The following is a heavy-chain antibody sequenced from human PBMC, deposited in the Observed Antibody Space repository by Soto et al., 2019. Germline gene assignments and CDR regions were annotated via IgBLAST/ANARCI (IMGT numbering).Heavy chain of an antibody. V-gene: IGHV3-30*18. Sequence: GGSLRLSCAASGFTFSSYGMHWVRQAPGKGLEWVAVISYDGSNKYYADSVKGRFTISRDNSKNTLYLQMNSLRAEDTAVYYCAKDFVAAAVWGYYYYYMDVWGKGTTVTVSS. CDR1: GFTFSSYG. CDR3: AKDFVAAAVWGYYYYYMDV. J-gene: IGHJ6*03. CDR2: ISYDGSNK. D-gene: IGHD6-13*01.